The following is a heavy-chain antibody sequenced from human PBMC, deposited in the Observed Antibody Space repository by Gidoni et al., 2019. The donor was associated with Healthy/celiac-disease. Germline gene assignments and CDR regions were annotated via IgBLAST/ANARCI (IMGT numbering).Heavy chain of an antibody. D-gene: IGHD3-16*02. V-gene: IGHV3-23*01. CDR1: GFTFSSYA. CDR2: ISGSGGST. CDR3: ARGVVMITFGGVIVPAYFDY. Sequence: EVQLLESGGGLVQPGGSLRLSCAASGFTFSSYAMSWVRQAPGKGLEWVSAISGSGGSTYYADSVKGRFTISRDNSKNTLYLQMNSLRAEDTAVYYCARGVVMITFGGVIVPAYFDYWGQGTLVTVSS. J-gene: IGHJ4*02.